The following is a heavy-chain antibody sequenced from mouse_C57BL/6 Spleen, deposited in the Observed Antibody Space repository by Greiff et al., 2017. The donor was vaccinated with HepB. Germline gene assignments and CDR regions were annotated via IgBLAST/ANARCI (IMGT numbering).Heavy chain of an antibody. J-gene: IGHJ4*01. Sequence: EVQLQESGPGLVKPSPSLSLTCSVTGYSITSGYYWNWIRQFPGNKLEWMGYISNDGSNNYNPSLKNQISITRDTSKSQCFLKLNSVTTEDTATYYCARDRLGEEDATDYWGQGTSVTVSS. CDR2: ISNDGSN. D-gene: IGHD4-1*01. CDR3: ARDRLGEEDATDY. V-gene: IGHV3-6*01. CDR1: GYSITSGYY.